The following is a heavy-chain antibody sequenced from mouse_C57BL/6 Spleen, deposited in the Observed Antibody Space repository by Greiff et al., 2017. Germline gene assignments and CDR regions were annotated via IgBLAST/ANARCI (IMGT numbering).Heavy chain of an antibody. CDR2: IYPRSGNT. V-gene: IGHV1-81*01. J-gene: IGHJ1*03. Sequence: QVQLQQSGAELARPGASVKLSCKASGYTFTSYGISWVKQRTGQGLEWIGEIYPRSGNTYYNEKLKGKATLTADKSSSTAYMELRSLTSEDSAVYFCSTSGEEYDGYSGGCLVVWGTGTTVTVSS. CDR1: GYTFTSYG. CDR3: STSGEEYDGYSGGCLVV. D-gene: IGHD2-3*01.